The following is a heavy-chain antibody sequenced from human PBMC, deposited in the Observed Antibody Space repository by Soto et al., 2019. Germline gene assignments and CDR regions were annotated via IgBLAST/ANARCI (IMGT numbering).Heavy chain of an antibody. D-gene: IGHD6-19*01. Sequence: QLQLQESGPGLVKPSETLSLTCTVSGGSISSSSYYWGWIRQPPGKGLEWIGSIYYSGSTYYNPSLKSRVTISVDTSKNQFSLKLSSVTAADTAVYYCARRLGGSGWYRGYRYFDYWGQGTLVTVSS. CDR2: IYYSGST. V-gene: IGHV4-39*01. CDR1: GGSISSSSYY. CDR3: ARRLGGSGWYRGYRYFDY. J-gene: IGHJ4*02.